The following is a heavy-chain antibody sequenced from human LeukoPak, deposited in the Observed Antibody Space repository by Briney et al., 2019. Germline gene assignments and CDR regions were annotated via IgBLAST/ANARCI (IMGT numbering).Heavy chain of an antibody. CDR3: ARGSAVIAVALVEDWFDP. CDR1: GYSFTDYW. Sequence: GESLKISCKGSGYSFTDYWIGWVRQMPGKGLEWMGIIFPGDSDTKYSPSFQGQVTISADKSISTAYLQWSSLKASDTAMYYCARGSAVIAVALVEDWFDPWGQGTLVTVSS. CDR2: IFPGDSDT. V-gene: IGHV5-51*01. J-gene: IGHJ5*02. D-gene: IGHD6-19*01.